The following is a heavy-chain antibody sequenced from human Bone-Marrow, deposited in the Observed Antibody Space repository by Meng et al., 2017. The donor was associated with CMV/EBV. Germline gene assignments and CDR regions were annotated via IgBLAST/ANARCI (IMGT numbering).Heavy chain of an antibody. D-gene: IGHD5-12*01. J-gene: IGHJ3*02. Sequence: SVKVSCKASGGTFSSYAISWVRQAPGQGLEWMGEIIPILGIANYAQKFQGRVTITADKSTSTAYMELSSLRSEDTAVYYCAREPEYSGYGYAFDIWGQGTMVTVSS. CDR1: GGTFSSYA. CDR2: IIPILGIA. CDR3: AREPEYSGYGYAFDI. V-gene: IGHV1-69*10.